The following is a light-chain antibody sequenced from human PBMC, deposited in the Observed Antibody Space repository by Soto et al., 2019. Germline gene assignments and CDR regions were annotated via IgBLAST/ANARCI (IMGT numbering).Light chain of an antibody. Sequence: EIVLTQSPGTLSLSPGERATLSCRASQSVSSSYLAWYQQKPGQAPRLLIYCASSRATGIPDRFSGSGAGTDYILTISSLEPEDFVVDYCQQYCCSFMYTFGHGTKLEIK. J-gene: IGKJ2*01. CDR2: CAS. V-gene: IGKV3-20*01. CDR3: QQYCCSFMYT. CDR1: QSVSSSY.